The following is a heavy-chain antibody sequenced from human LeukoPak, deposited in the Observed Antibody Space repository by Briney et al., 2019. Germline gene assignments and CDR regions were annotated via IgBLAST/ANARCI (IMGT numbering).Heavy chain of an antibody. Sequence: GGSLRLSCAASGFTFSTYAMSWVRQAPGKGLEWVSGISGSGGNTYYADSVKGRFTISRDNSKNTLYMQMNSLRADDTAVYYCAKGLSGFGRSIAVAGTWGQGTLVTVSS. D-gene: IGHD6-19*01. J-gene: IGHJ4*02. V-gene: IGHV3-23*01. CDR1: GFTFSTYA. CDR2: ISGSGGNT. CDR3: AKGLSGFGRSIAVAGT.